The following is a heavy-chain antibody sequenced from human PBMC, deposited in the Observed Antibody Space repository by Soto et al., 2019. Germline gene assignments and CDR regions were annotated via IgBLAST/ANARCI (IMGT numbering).Heavy chain of an antibody. V-gene: IGHV1-69*01. Sequence: QVQLVQSGAEVKEPGASGKVSCKATGDLFNNYAFNWVRQAPGHGLAWKRRISPLVSTTNYAQKFQGRVTIGADELTTIVYLEVSNLESEDSAMYYCAASASVAAAGYFKFWGQGTLATVSP. J-gene: IGHJ4*02. D-gene: IGHD6-13*01. CDR2: ISPLVSTT. CDR1: GDLFNNYA. CDR3: AASASVAAAGYFKF.